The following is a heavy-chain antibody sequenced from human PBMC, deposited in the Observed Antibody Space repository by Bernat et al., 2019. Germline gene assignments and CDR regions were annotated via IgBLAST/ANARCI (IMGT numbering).Heavy chain of an antibody. Sequence: QVQLQESGPGLVKPSQTLFLTCTVSGGSISSGGYYWSWIRQHPGKGLEWIGYIYYSGSTYYNPSLKSRVTISVDTSKNQFSLKLSSVTAADTAVYYCARDTRKATVTRNNWFDPWGQGTLVTVSS. D-gene: IGHD4-11*01. J-gene: IGHJ5*02. CDR1: GGSISSGGYY. CDR3: ARDTRKATVTRNNWFDP. V-gene: IGHV4-31*03. CDR2: IYYSGST.